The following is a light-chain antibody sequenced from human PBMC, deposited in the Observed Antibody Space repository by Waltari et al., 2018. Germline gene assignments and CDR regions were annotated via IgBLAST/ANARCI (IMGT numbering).Light chain of an antibody. V-gene: IGKV3-11*01. J-gene: IGKJ5*01. CDR2: DAS. CDR3: QHRGNWPLLA. CDR1: QSVGRF. Sequence: ELVLAQSPATLSFSPGERATLSCRAHQSVGRFLAWYQRKPGQAPRLLIYDASDRATGTPARFSGSGSGTDFTLTISSLEPEDFAVYYCQHRGNWPLLAFGQGTRLEIK.